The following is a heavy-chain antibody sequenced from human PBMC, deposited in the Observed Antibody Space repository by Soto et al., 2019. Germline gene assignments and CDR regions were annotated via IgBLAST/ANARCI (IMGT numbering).Heavy chain of an antibody. CDR3: ASLHPSYYYDSMDAFDI. CDR2: ISYDGSNK. J-gene: IGHJ3*02. CDR1: GFTFSSYA. D-gene: IGHD3-22*01. V-gene: IGHV3-30-3*01. Sequence: GGSLRLSCAASGFTFSSYAMHWVRQAPGKGLEWVAVISYDGSNKYYADSVKGRFTISRDNSKNTLYLQMNSLRAEDTAVYYCASLHPSYYYDSMDAFDIWGQGTMVTVSS.